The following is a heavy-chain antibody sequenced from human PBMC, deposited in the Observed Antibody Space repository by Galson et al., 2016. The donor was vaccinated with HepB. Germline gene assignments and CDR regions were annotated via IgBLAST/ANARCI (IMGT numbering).Heavy chain of an antibody. CDR3: ARSDLAPWTVGY. V-gene: IGHV1-3*01. D-gene: IGHD3/OR15-3a*01. Sequence: SVKVSCKASGYTFTSYTMHWVRQAPGQRLEWMGWINAGNGNTKYSQKVQGGVTITRDTSASTAYMELSSLRSEDTAVYYCARSDLAPWTVGYWGQGTLVTVSS. J-gene: IGHJ4*02. CDR2: INAGNGNT. CDR1: GYTFTSYT.